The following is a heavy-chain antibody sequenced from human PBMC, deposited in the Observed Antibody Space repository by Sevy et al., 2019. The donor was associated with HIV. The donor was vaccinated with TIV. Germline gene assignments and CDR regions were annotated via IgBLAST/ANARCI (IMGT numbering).Heavy chain of an antibody. J-gene: IGHJ4*02. CDR2: IDPSAGNT. V-gene: IGHV1-46*01. CDR3: VRADPAQHFDS. CDR1: GDTFTNNY. Sequence: ASVKVSCKASGDTFTNNYMHWVRQAPGQGLEWMGIIDPSAGNTSCAQRFQGRVTMTRDTSTSTLYMDLNSLRSEDTAVYYCVRADPAQHFDSWGQGTLVTVSS.